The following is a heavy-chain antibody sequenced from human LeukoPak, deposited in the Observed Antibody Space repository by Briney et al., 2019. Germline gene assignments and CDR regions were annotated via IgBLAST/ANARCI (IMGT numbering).Heavy chain of an antibody. Sequence: GRSLRLSCAASRFTFSNYAMHWVRQAPGKGLEWVALISYDGTNKYYADSVKGRFTISRDNSKYTLYLQMNSLTAEDTALYYCARASCWNCYYMDVWGKGTTVTVSS. CDR3: ARASCWNCYYMDV. CDR1: RFTFSNYA. J-gene: IGHJ6*03. D-gene: IGHD1-1*01. V-gene: IGHV3-30*04. CDR2: ISYDGTNK.